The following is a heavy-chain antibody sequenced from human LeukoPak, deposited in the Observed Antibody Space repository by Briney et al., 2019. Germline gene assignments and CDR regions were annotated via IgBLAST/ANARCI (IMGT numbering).Heavy chain of an antibody. J-gene: IGHJ4*02. CDR2: ISGSGGRT. Sequence: GGALRLSCAACGVTISSNSRRWVRQAQGKGLEWVSAISGSGGRTYYADSVKGRCTISRDNSKNTLYLQMNSLRAEDTAVYYCSKPSRLLWFGEFFDYGGQGTLVTVSS. CDR1: GVTISSNS. D-gene: IGHD3-10*01. CDR3: SKPSRLLWFGEFFDY. V-gene: IGHV3-23*01.